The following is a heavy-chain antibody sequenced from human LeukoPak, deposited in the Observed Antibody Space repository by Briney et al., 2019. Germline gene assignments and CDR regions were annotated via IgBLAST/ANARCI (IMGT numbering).Heavy chain of an antibody. V-gene: IGHV1-8*01. CDR1: GYTFTSYD. CDR2: MNPNSGNT. D-gene: IGHD5-12*01. Sequence: GASVKVSCKASGYTFTSYDINWVRQATGQGLEWMGWMNPNSGNTGYAQKFQGRVTMTRNTSISTAYMELSSLRSEDTAVYYCARRYSGYDYYWFDPWGQGTLVTVSS. J-gene: IGHJ5*02. CDR3: ARRYSGYDYYWFDP.